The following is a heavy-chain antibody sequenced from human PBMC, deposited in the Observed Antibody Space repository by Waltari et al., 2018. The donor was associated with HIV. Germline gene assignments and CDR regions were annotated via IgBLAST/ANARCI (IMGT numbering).Heavy chain of an antibody. D-gene: IGHD4-17*01. CDR2: IYYSGST. Sequence: QVQLQESGPGLVKPSETLSLTCTVSGGSVSSGSYYWSWIRQPPGKGLEWIGYIYYSGSTNDNPSLKSRVTISVDTSKNQCSLKLSSVTAADTAGYYCARGRLRWYLFDYWGQGTLVTVSS. CDR3: ARGRLRWYLFDY. V-gene: IGHV4-61*01. J-gene: IGHJ4*02. CDR1: GGSVSSGSYY.